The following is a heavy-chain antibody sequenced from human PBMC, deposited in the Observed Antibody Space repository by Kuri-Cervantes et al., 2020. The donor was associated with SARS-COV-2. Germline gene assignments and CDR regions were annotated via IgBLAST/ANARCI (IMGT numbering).Heavy chain of an antibody. J-gene: IGHJ4*02. Sequence: GGSLRLSCVASGFTLDDYGMYWVRQAPGKGLEWVSCITWGGGSTFYADSVKGRFTMSRDSSKNSLYLQMNSLRAEDTALYYCAKVFGVGTNIKYFDYLGQGTVVTVSS. V-gene: IGHV3-43D*03. CDR2: ITWGGGST. CDR1: GFTLDDYG. CDR3: AKVFGVGTNIKYFDY. D-gene: IGHD3-10*02.